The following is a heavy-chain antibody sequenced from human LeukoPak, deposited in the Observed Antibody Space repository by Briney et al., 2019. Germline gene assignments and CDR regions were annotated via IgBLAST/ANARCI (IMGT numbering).Heavy chain of an antibody. CDR1: NVSIGSYY. CDR3: AREGARDDFVVVPAALDF. V-gene: IGHV4-4*07. J-gene: IGHJ4*02. D-gene: IGHD2-2*01. Sequence: SETLSLTCTVSNVSIGSYYWTWLRQPAGKGLEWIGRIHRTGSTNYNPSLTSRVIMSVDTSKNQFSLRLTSVTAADTAVYYCAREGARDDFVVVPAALDFWGRGTLVTVSS. CDR2: IHRTGST.